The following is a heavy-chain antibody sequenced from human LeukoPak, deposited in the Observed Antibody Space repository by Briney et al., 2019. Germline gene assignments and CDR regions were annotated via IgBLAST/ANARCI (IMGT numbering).Heavy chain of an antibody. CDR3: ARGGNYYGSSALFDY. D-gene: IGHD3-22*01. CDR2: IYYSGST. Sequence: PSETLSLTCTVSGGPIRSHYWSWIRQPPGKGLQWIGYIYYSGSTNYNPSLKSRVTLSVDTSKNQFSLKLSSVTAADTAVYYCARGGNYYGSSALFDYWGQGTLVTVSS. J-gene: IGHJ4*02. V-gene: IGHV4-59*11. CDR1: GGPIRSHY.